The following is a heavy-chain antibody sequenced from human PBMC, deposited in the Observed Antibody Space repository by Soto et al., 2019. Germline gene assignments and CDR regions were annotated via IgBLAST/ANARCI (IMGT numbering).Heavy chain of an antibody. CDR2: ISGSDGST. CDR3: AKDRERDAWYEDY. CDR1: GFTFSSYA. D-gene: IGHD6-13*01. V-gene: IGHV3-23*02. J-gene: IGHJ4*02. Sequence: EVQLLESGGGLVQPGGSLRLSCVTSGFTFSSYAMSWVRQAPGKGLEWVSVISGSDGSTYYGDSVKGRFTISRDNSKNTLYLQMNNLRAEDTAVYYCAKDRERDAWYEDYWGQGTLVTVSS.